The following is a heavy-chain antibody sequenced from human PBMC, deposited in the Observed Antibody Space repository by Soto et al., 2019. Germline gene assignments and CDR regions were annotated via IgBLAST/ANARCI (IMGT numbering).Heavy chain of an antibody. CDR1: GFTFSGHW. CDR2: IDTDGSTGGT. D-gene: IGHD3-16*01. CDR3: ARGRATYYAVS. V-gene: IGHV3-74*03. Sequence: EVRLVESGGALVPPGGSLRLTCEASGFTFSGHWMHWVRRAPGKGLVWVSHIDTDGSTGGTSYADSVKGRFTVSRDDSNDRLYVQMNGLRVDDTAVYYCARGRATYYAVSWGQGTLVTVSS. J-gene: IGHJ5*02.